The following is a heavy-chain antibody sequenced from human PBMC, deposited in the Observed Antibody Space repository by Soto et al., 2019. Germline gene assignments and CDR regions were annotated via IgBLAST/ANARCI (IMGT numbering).Heavy chain of an antibody. CDR3: AGLAARMRDITPVTRWYFDL. J-gene: IGHJ2*01. CDR1: GGSISSGDYY. CDR2: IYYSGST. Sequence: SETLSLTCTVSGGSISSGDYYWSWIRQPPGKGLEWIGYIYYSGSTYYNPSLKSRVTISVDTSKNQFSLKLSSVTAADTAVYYCAGLAARMRDITPVTRWYFDLWGRGTLVTVSS. V-gene: IGHV4-30-4*01. D-gene: IGHD6-6*01.